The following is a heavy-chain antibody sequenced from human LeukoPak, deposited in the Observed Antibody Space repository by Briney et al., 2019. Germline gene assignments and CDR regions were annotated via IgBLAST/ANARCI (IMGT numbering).Heavy chain of an antibody. Sequence: SETLSLTYTVSGGSISSSSYYWGWIRQPPGKGLEWIGSIYYSGSTYYNPSLKSRVTISVDTSKNQFSLKLSSVTAADTAVYYCARHSVVPAAIWFDPWGQGTLVTVSS. CDR1: GGSISSSSYY. D-gene: IGHD2-2*01. CDR3: ARHSVVPAAIWFDP. CDR2: IYYSGST. V-gene: IGHV4-39*01. J-gene: IGHJ5*02.